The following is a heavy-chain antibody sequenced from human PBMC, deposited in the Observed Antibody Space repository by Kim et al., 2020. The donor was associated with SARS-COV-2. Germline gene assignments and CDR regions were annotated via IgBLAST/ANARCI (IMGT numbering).Heavy chain of an antibody. V-gene: IGHV3-9*01. J-gene: IGHJ6*02. Sequence: GGSLRLSCASSGFTFDDYAMHWVRQAPGKGLEWVSGISWNSGSIGYADSVKGRFTISRDNAKNSLYLQMNSLRAEDTALYYCAKDGTQFLPYYYDSSGPPYYGMDVWGQGTTVTVSS. CDR1: GFTFDDYA. D-gene: IGHD3-22*01. CDR3: AKDGTQFLPYYYDSSGPPYYGMDV. CDR2: ISWNSGSI.